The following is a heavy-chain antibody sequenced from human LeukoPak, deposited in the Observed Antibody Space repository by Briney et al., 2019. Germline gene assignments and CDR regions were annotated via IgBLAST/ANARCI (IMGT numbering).Heavy chain of an antibody. CDR2: INPNSGGT. D-gene: IGHD3-9*01. J-gene: IGHJ4*02. CDR1: GYTFTDYY. CDR3: ARGFDWLEYYFDY. V-gene: IGHV1-2*02. Sequence: ASVKVSCKASGYTFTDYYMHWVRQAPGQGLEWMGWINPNSGGTNYAQKFQGRVTITRDTSISTAYMELGRLRSDDTAVYHCARGFDWLEYYFDYWGQGTLVTVSS.